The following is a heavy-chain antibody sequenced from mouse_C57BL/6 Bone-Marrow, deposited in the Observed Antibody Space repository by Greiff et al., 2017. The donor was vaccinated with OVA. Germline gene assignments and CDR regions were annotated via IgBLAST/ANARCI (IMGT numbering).Heavy chain of an antibody. V-gene: IGHV1-50*01. D-gene: IGHD1-1*01. Sequence: VQLQQPGAELVKPGASVKLSCKASGYTFTSYWMQWVKQRPGQGLEWIGEIDPSDSYTNYNQKFKGKATLTVDTSSSTAYMQLSSLTSEDSAVYYCARNYGSSFNYCDYWGQGTTLTVSS. J-gene: IGHJ2*01. CDR2: IDPSDSYT. CDR3: ARNYGSSFNYCDY. CDR1: GYTFTSYW.